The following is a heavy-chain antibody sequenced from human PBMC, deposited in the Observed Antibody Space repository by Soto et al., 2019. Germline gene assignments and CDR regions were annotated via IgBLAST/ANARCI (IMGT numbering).Heavy chain of an antibody. CDR1: GGSFSGYY. Sequence: PSETLSLTCAVYGGSFSGYYWSWIRQPPGKGLEWIGTFYYSGSTYYNPSLESRVTISVDTSKNQFSLKVSSVTAADTAVYYCARLGGYCTITSCYGYYGMDVWGQGTTVTVSS. J-gene: IGHJ6*02. V-gene: IGHV4-34*01. CDR3: ARLGGYCTITSCYGYYGMDV. CDR2: FYYSGST. D-gene: IGHD2-2*01.